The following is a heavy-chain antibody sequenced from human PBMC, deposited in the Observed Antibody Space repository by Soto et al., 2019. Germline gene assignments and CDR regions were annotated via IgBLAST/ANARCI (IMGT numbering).Heavy chain of an antibody. CDR3: ARGTYRSGFFFYSLYSGWNWFDP. V-gene: IGHV1-69*02. J-gene: IGHJ5*02. CDR2: IIPILGIA. CDR1: GGTFSSYT. Sequence: SVKVSCKASGGTFSSYTISWVRQAPGQGLEWMGRIIPILGIANYAQKFQGRVTITADKSTSTAYMELSSLRSEDTAVYYCARGTYRSGFFFYSLYSGWNWFDPCGQVTLVTVSS. D-gene: IGHD6-19*01.